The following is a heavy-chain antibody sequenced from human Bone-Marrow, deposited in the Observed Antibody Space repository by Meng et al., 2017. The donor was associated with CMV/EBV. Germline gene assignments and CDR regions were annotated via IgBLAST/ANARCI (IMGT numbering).Heavy chain of an antibody. CDR1: GGTFSSYA. V-gene: IGHV1-69*05. Sequence: SVKVSCKASGGTFSSYAISWVRQAPGQGLEWMGGIIPIFGTANYAQKFQGRVTITTDESTSTAYMELSSLRSEDTAVYYCASQVGPAATLDYWGQGTLVTVS. CDR2: IIPIFGTA. CDR3: ASQVGPAATLDY. D-gene: IGHD2-2*01. J-gene: IGHJ4*02.